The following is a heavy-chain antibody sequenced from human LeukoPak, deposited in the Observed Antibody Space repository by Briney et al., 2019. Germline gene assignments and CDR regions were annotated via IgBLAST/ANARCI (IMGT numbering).Heavy chain of an antibody. J-gene: IGHJ1*01. V-gene: IGHV3-33*01. CDR1: GFTFSSYG. CDR3: ARDPYSSSWSYFQH. Sequence: GSLRLPCAASGFTFSSYGMHWVRQAPGKGLEWVAVIWYDGSNKYYADSVKGRFTISRDNSKNTLYLQMNSLRAEDTAVYYCARDPYSSSWSYFQHWGQGTLVTVSS. D-gene: IGHD6-13*01. CDR2: IWYDGSNK.